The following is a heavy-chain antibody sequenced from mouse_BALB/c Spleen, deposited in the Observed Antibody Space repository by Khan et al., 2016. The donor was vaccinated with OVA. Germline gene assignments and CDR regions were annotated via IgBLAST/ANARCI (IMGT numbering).Heavy chain of an antibody. Sequence: EVKLLESGPGLVKPSQSLSLTCSVTGYSITGGYSWSWIRQFPGNKLEWMGYISYDGSNNYNPSLKNRISIPRDTSKNQFFLKLNSVTTEDTATYYCARGGVVVPYWYFDVWGAGTTVTVSS. CDR1: GYSITGGYS. CDR3: ARGGVVVPYWYFDV. J-gene: IGHJ1*01. CDR2: ISYDGSN. D-gene: IGHD1-1*01. V-gene: IGHV3-6*02.